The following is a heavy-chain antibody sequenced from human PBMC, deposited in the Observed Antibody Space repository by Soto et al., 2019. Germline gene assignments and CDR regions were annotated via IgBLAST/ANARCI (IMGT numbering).Heavy chain of an antibody. CDR3: AREGALLFGGNSDYYSTILF. D-gene: IGHD2-21*02. Sequence: SETLSLTCTVSGGSISSYYWSWIRQPPGKGLEWIGCIYNTWSTNYNPSLKSRVTISVDTSKNQFSLKLSSVTAADTAFYYCAREGALLFGGNSDYYSTILFWGQGTTVTVS. J-gene: IGHJ6*02. CDR2: IYNTWST. V-gene: IGHV4-4*09. CDR1: GGSISSYY.